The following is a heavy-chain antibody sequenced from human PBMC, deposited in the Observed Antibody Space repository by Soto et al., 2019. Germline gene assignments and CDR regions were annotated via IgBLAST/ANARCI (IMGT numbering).Heavy chain of an antibody. Sequence: QVQLQESGPGLVKPSQTLSLSCTVSGDSISSAAYYWSWIRQHPGKGLEWIGYISHSGSTYYTPSLKSRVIISADTSKNQFSLNLTSVTAADTAVYYCAREYTYGSNFFDCWGQGALVTVSS. V-gene: IGHV4-31*03. D-gene: IGHD5-18*01. CDR1: GDSISSAAYY. J-gene: IGHJ4*02. CDR3: AREYTYGSNFFDC. CDR2: ISHSGST.